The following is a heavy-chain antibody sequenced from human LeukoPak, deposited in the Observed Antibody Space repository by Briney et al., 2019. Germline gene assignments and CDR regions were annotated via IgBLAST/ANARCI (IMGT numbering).Heavy chain of an antibody. D-gene: IGHD6-19*01. Sequence: SETLSLTCTGSCGSISSYYCSWIRQPPGKGLEWIGYIYYSGSTNYSPSLKSRVTISVDTSKNQFSLKLRSVTAADTAVYYCARHAPGDWYSDNWGQGTLVTVSS. CDR1: CGSISSYY. CDR3: ARHAPGDWYSDN. CDR2: IYYSGST. V-gene: IGHV4-59*08. J-gene: IGHJ4*02.